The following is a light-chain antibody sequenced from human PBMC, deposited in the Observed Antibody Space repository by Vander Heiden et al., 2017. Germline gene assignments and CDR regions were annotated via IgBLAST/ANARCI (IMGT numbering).Light chain of an antibody. Sequence: SYELPQPPSVSVSPGQTASITCSGDKLGDKYACWYQQKPGQSPVLVSYQDSKRPSGIPERFSGSNSGNTATLTTSGTQAMDEADDYCQAWDSSTASDVFGTGTKLTVL. J-gene: IGLJ1*01. CDR2: QDS. CDR3: QAWDSSTASDV. CDR1: KLGDKY. V-gene: IGLV3-1*01.